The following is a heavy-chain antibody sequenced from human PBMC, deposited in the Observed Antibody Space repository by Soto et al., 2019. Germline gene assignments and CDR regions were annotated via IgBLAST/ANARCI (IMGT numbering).Heavy chain of an antibody. Sequence: PGGSLRLSSAASGLTFSSYAMSWVRQGPGKGLEWVEDISGSGGSTYYADSVKGRFTISRDDSKNTLYLQMNSLRAEDTAVYYCAMGFDYWGQGTLVTVSS. CDR3: AMGFDY. CDR1: GLTFSSYA. J-gene: IGHJ4*02. CDR2: ISGSGGST. V-gene: IGHV3-23*01.